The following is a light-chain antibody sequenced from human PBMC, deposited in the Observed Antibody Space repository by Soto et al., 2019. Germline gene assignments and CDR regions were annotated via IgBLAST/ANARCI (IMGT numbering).Light chain of an antibody. CDR3: QQCSNWPPT. Sequence: EIQMTQSPSTLSVSPGERATLSGRASRSVTTNLAWYQQKPGQAPRLLIYDASNRATGIPARFSGSGSGTDFTLTISSLEPEDFAAYYCQQCSNWPPTFGQGTKVDIK. CDR1: RSVTTN. J-gene: IGKJ1*01. CDR2: DAS. V-gene: IGKV3-11*01.